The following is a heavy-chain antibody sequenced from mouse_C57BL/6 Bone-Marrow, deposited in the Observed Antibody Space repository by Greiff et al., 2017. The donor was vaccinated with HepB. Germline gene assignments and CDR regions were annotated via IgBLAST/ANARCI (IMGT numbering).Heavy chain of an antibody. J-gene: IGHJ2*01. D-gene: IGHD2-1*01. CDR1: GYTFTSYW. CDR2: IYPSDSET. Sequence: QVQLQHPGAELVRPGSSVKLSCKASGYTFTSYWMDWVKQRPGQGLEWIGNIYPSDSETHYNQKFKDKATLTVDKSSSTAYMQLSSLTSEDSAVYYCARRTHGNYFFDYWGQGTTLTVSS. CDR3: ARRTHGNYFFDY. V-gene: IGHV1-61*01.